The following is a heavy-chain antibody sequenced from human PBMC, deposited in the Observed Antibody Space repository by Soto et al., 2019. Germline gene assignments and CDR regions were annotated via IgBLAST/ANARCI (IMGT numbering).Heavy chain of an antibody. D-gene: IGHD4-17*01. CDR2: VHYSGST. J-gene: IGHJ6*03. CDR1: GDSIRNYY. Sequence: SETLSLTCTVSGDSIRNYYWTWIRQSPGKGLEWIGYVHYSGSTNYNASLKSRVTISVDTSRNQFSLNLSPVTAADTAVYYCARKRPTMTTGYMDVWGKGTTVTVSS. CDR3: ARKRPTMTTGYMDV. V-gene: IGHV4-59*01.